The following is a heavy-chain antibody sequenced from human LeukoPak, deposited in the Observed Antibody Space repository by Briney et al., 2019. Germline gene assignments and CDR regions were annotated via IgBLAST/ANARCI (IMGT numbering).Heavy chain of an antibody. CDR2: KYYSQIT. J-gene: IGHJ4*02. D-gene: IGHD5-18*01. CDR1: GVSINTCCYY. Sequence: SETLSLTCDVSGVSINTCCYYWTWIRQPPGKGLEWIGYKYYSQITRYNSSLRSRLTISLDTSKNQFSLRLTSVTAADTAVYYCARGRSYGFDFDAWGPGTLVIVSS. CDR3: ARGRSYGFDFDA. V-gene: IGHV4-61*01.